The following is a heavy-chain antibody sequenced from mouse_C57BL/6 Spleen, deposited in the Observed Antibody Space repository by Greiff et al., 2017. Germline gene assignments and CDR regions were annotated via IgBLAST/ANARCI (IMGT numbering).Heavy chain of an antibody. J-gene: IGHJ4*01. CDR1: GYTSTSYW. CDR3: AIPALGWMDY. CDR2: IHPNSGST. D-gene: IGHD1-1*02. Sequence: VQLQQPGAELVKPGASVKLSCKASGYTSTSYWMHWVKQRPGQGLEWIGMIHPNSGSTNYNEKFKSKATLTVDKSSSTAYMQLSSLTSEDSAVYYCAIPALGWMDYWGQGTSVTVSS. V-gene: IGHV1-64*01.